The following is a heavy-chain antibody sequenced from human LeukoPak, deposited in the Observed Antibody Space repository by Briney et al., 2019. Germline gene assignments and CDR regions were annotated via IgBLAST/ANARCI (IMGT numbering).Heavy chain of an antibody. V-gene: IGHV3-13*04. D-gene: IGHD6-13*01. CDR3: ARLAAAGGLDY. CDR1: GFXFSSYD. J-gene: IGHJ4*02. Sequence: GGSLRLSCAASGFXFSSYDIHWVRQAPGKGLEWVSAIGTAGDTYYPDSVKGRFTLSRENANNSLFLQMNSLRAGDTAVYYCARLAAAGGLDYWGRGALVTVSA. CDR2: IGTAGDT.